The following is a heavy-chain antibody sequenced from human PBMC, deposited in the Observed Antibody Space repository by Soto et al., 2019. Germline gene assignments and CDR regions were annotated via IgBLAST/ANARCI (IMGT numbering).Heavy chain of an antibody. CDR3: ARDPKTSGGQNWAFNYFNS. J-gene: IGHJ4*02. CDR2: ISYDGTNK. CDR1: GFSFSISP. D-gene: IGHD7-27*01. Sequence: QVQLVESGGGVFQPGRSLRLSCAASGFSFSISPMHWVRQAPGKGPEWVARISYDGTNKFYADSVKGRFTISRDNSKSTLYLQVDSLRPEDAAVYYCARDPKTSGGQNWAFNYFNSWGQGTLGTVSS. V-gene: IGHV3-30-3*01.